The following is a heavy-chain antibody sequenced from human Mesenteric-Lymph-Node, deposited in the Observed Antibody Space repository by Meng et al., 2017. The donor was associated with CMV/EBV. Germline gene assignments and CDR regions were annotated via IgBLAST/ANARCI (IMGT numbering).Heavy chain of an antibody. CDR2: INPGDSES. Sequence: GGSLRLSCKGSGYNFSSYWIDWVRQMPGKGLEWMGIINPGDSESRYSPSFQGQVSIAADKSISTVYLQWSSLKASDTAMYYCARRDPKRNGWSYVFDIWGQGTMVTVSS. CDR3: ARRDPKRNGWSYVFDI. J-gene: IGHJ3*02. V-gene: IGHV5-51*01. CDR1: GYNFSSYW. D-gene: IGHD6-19*01.